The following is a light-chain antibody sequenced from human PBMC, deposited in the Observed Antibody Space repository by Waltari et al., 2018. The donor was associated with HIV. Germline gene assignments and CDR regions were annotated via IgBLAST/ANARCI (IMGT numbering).Light chain of an antibody. CDR1: QRVSSY. Sequence: IVFTQFPATLPLSQGERATLACRASQRVSSYLAWYQQRPGQAPRLLIYDASNRAAGISARFSGSGSGTDFTLTISSLETEDFAAYYCQQRSNWAPTFGQGTRLDI. J-gene: IGKJ5*01. CDR3: QQRSNWAPT. V-gene: IGKV3-11*01. CDR2: DAS.